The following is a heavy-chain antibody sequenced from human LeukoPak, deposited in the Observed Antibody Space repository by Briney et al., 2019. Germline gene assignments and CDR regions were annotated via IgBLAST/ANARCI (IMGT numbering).Heavy chain of an antibody. V-gene: IGHV3-30*02. CDR2: IRYDGSNK. D-gene: IGHD5-12*01. J-gene: IGHJ6*02. CDR1: GFTFSSYG. Sequence: GGSLRLSCAASGFTFSSYGMRWVRQAPGKGLKWVAFIRYDGSNKYYADSVKGRFTISRDNSKNTLYLQMNSLRAEDTAVYYCAKDNVATTDYYYYGMDVWGQGTTVTVSS. CDR3: AKDNVATTDYYYYGMDV.